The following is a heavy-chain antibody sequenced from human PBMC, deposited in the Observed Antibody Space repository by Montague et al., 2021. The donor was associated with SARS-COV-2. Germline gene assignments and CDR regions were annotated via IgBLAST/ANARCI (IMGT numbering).Heavy chain of an antibody. J-gene: IGHJ6*02. CDR1: DDSMGGYY. CDR2: LYYSGST. V-gene: IGHV4-59*01. D-gene: IGHD3-16*02. CDR3: ASDWGECATNTCYRPYYYGLDV. Sequence: SETLSLTCNVSDDSMGGYYWSWIRQSPGKGLEWIGYLYYSGSTSINPSLRSRVTISADTSKNQVSLKMTSVTTADTAVYYCASDWGECATNTCYRPYYYGLDVWGQGTTVTVSS.